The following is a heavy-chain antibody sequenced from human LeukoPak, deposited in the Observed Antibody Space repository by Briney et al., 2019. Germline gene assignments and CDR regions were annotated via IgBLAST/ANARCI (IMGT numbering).Heavy chain of an antibody. J-gene: IGHJ1*01. CDR2: IKSKTDGGTT. CDR3: TTVKAGYSSGWYYSAEYFQH. CDR1: GFTFSNAW. D-gene: IGHD6-19*01. V-gene: IGHV3-15*01. Sequence: GGSLRLSCAASGFTFSNAWMSWVRQAPGKGLEWVGRIKSKTDGGTTDYAAPVKGRFTISRDDSKNTLYLQMNSLKTEDTAVYYCTTVKAGYSSGWYYSAEYFQHWGQGTLVTVSS.